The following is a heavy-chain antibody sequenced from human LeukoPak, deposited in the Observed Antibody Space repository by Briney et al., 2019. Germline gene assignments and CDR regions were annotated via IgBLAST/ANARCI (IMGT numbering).Heavy chain of an antibody. CDR3: ARQSGYDLN. J-gene: IGHJ4*02. CDR1: GGSFSGYY. V-gene: IGHV4-34*01. Sequence: ASETLSLTCAVYGGSFSGYYWSWIRQPPGKGLEWIGEINHSGSTNYNPSLKSRVTISVDTSKNQFSLKLSSATAADTAVYYCARQSGYDLNWSQGTLVTVSS. D-gene: IGHD5-12*01. CDR2: INHSGST.